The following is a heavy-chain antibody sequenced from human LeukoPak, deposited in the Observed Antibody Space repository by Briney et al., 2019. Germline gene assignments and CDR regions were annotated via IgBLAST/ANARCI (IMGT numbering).Heavy chain of an antibody. J-gene: IGHJ4*02. V-gene: IGHV1-2*02. D-gene: IGHD3-10*01. CDR2: INPNSGGT. Sequence: ASVKVSCKASGYIFTGYYMHWVRQAPGQGLEWMGWINPNSGGTNYAQKFQGMVTTARDTPISTSYMELSRLRSDDTAIYYCARNYGSGSDVYFDYWGQGTLVTVSS. CDR1: GYIFTGYY. CDR3: ARNYGSGSDVYFDY.